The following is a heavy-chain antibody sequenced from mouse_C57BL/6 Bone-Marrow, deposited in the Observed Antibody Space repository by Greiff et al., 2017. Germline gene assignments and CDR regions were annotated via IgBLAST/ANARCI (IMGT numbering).Heavy chain of an antibody. CDR3: ARDLGIGYFDY. CDR1: GFTFSDFY. D-gene: IGHD2-14*01. Sequence: EVKLVESGGGLVQSGRSLRLSCATSGFTFSDFYMEWVRQAPGKGLEWIAASRNKANDYTTEYSASVKGRFIVSRDTSQSILYLQMNALRAEDTAIYYCARDLGIGYFDYWGQGTTLTVSS. CDR2: SRNKANDYTT. V-gene: IGHV7-1*01. J-gene: IGHJ2*01.